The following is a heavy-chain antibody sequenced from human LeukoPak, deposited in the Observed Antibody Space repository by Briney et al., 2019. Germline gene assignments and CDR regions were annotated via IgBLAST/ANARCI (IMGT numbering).Heavy chain of an antibody. Sequence: PSETLSLTCTVSGGSISSYYWSWIRQPPGKGLGWIGYIYYTGNTNYNPSLTSRVNISVDTPKNQFSLNLSSVTAADTAVYYCARWGSIAVARFDYWGQGTLVTVSS. J-gene: IGHJ4*02. V-gene: IGHV4-59*01. CDR1: GGSISSYY. CDR3: ARWGSIAVARFDY. D-gene: IGHD6-6*01. CDR2: IYYTGNT.